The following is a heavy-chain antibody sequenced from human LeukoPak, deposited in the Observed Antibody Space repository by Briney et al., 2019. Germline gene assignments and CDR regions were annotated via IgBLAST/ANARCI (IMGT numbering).Heavy chain of an antibody. V-gene: IGHV4-34*01. CDR2: INHSGST. J-gene: IGHJ4*02. D-gene: IGHD1-1*01. Sequence: SETLSLTCAVYGGSFSGYYWSWIRQPPGKGLEWIGEINHSGSTNYNPSLKSRVTISVDTSKNQFSLKLSSVTAADTAVYYCARLPVREYYFDYWGQGTLVTVSS. CDR3: ARLPVREYYFDY. CDR1: GGSFSGYY.